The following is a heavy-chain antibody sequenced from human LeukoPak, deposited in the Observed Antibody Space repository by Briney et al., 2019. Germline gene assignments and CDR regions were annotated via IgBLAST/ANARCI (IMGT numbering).Heavy chain of an antibody. CDR2: IWYDGSNK. V-gene: IGHV3-33*06. CDR1: GFTFSSYG. CDR3: AKDGTIFGVYYMDV. Sequence: GGSLRLSCAASGFTFSSYGMHWVRQAPGKGLEWGAVIWYDGSNKYYADSVKGRFTISRDNSKNTLYLQMNSLRAEDTAVYYCAKDGTIFGVYYMDVWGKGTTVTVSS. J-gene: IGHJ6*03. D-gene: IGHD3-3*01.